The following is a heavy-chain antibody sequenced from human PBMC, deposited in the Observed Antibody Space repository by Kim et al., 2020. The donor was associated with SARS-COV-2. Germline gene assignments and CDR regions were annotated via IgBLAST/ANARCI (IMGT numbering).Heavy chain of an antibody. Sequence: GGSLRLSCAASGFTFSSDGMHWVRQAPGKGLEWVADICYDGSNKYYADSVKGRFTISRDNSKNTLYMQINSLRAEDTAVYYCAIDRLWEYGMDFWGKGTT. CDR1: GFTFSSDG. D-gene: IGHD1-26*01. CDR3: AIDRLWEYGMDF. CDR2: ICYDGSNK. J-gene: IGHJ6*04. V-gene: IGHV3-30*02.